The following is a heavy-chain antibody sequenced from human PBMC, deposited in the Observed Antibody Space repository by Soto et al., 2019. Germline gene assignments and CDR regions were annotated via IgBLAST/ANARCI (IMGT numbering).Heavy chain of an antibody. CDR3: ARQIEDKYGLDA. D-gene: IGHD2-8*01. Sequence: QVQLQESGPGLVKPSETLSLTCTVSGGSVSSVNYYWSWIRQPPGKGLEWIGYIYYNGDTKYNPALKIRVTISRDTSKSQFSLKLTSVTAADTAVYYCARQIEDKYGLDAWGQGTLVTVSS. CDR2: IYYNGDT. V-gene: IGHV4-61*01. CDR1: GGSVSSVNYY. J-gene: IGHJ5*02.